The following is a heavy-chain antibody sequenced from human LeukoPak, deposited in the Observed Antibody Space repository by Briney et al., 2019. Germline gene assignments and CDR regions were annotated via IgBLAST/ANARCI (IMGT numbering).Heavy chain of an antibody. V-gene: IGHV4-59*01. CDR2: IYYSGST. J-gene: IGHJ4*02. CDR3: XXXXXXTPYFDY. Sequence: VXXGSXXSYYWSWIRQPPGKGXXWIGYIYYSGSTNYNPSLKSRVTISVDXSKNQFSLKLSSVTAADTAVYYCXXXXXXTPYFDYWGQGTLVTVSS. CDR1: XGSXXSYY.